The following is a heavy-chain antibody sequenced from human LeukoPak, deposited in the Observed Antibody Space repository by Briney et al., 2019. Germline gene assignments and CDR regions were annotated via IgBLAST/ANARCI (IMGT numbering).Heavy chain of an antibody. V-gene: IGHV3-53*01. Sequence: PEGSLRLSCAASGFTVSSSYMIWVRQAPGKGLEWVSVIYSGGSTYYADSVKGRFTISRDNSKNTLYLQMNSLRAEDTAVYYCARDRVTRGYSYGIPLYGMDVWGQGTTVTVSS. CDR3: ARDRVTRGYSYGIPLYGMDV. CDR2: IYSGGST. CDR1: GFTVSSSY. D-gene: IGHD5-18*01. J-gene: IGHJ6*02.